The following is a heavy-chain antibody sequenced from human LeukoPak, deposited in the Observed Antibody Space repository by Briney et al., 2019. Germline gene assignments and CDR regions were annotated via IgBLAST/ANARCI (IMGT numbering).Heavy chain of an antibody. CDR1: GYTFTSYG. Sequence: GASVKVSCKASGYTFTSYGINWVRQAPGQGLEWMGWISAYNGNTNYAQKFQGRVTMTTDTSTSTADMELRSLRSDDTAVYYCARMMLGRFDPWGQGTLVTVSS. CDR2: ISAYNGNT. V-gene: IGHV1-18*01. D-gene: IGHD2-2*01. CDR3: ARMMLGRFDP. J-gene: IGHJ5*02.